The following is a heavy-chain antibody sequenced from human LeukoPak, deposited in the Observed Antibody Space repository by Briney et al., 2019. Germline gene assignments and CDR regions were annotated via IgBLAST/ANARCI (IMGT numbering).Heavy chain of an antibody. CDR3: ASGVVITTPDDAFDI. CDR2: INAGNGNT. CDR1: GYTFTSYA. J-gene: IGHJ3*02. Sequence: ASVKVPCKASGYTFTSYAMHWVRQAPGQRLEWMGWINAGNGNTKYSQKFQGRVTITRDTSASTAYMELSSLRSEDTAVYYCASGVVITTPDDAFDIWGQGTMVTVSS. D-gene: IGHD3-22*01. V-gene: IGHV1-3*01.